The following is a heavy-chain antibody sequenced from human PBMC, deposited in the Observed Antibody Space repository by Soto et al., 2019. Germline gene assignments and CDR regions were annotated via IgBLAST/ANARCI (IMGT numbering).Heavy chain of an antibody. D-gene: IGHD2-2*01. J-gene: IGHJ6*02. CDR1: GYSVTSYW. CDR2: IDPSDSYT. CDR3: ARSSDIVVVPAAFEPAEYYYYGMDV. V-gene: IGHV5-10-1*01. Sequence: GESLKISCKGSGYSVTSYWISGVRQMPGKGLEWLGRIDPSDSYTNYSPSFQGHVTISADKSISTAYLQWSSLKASDTAMYYCARSSDIVVVPAAFEPAEYYYYGMDVWGQGTTVTVSS.